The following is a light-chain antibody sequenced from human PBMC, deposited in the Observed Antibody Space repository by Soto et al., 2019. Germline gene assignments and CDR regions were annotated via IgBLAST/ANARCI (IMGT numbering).Light chain of an antibody. CDR2: QIF. J-gene: IGKJ1*01. V-gene: IGKV2-24*01. Sequence: DIVMTQTPLSSPVTLGQPASISCRSSQRLVHSNGNTYLTWLQQRPGQPPRLLIYQIFNRFSGVPDRFSGSGAGTDLTLKISRVEAEDVGVYYCMQATQFPWTFGQGTKVEIK. CDR3: MQATQFPWT. CDR1: QRLVHSNGNTY.